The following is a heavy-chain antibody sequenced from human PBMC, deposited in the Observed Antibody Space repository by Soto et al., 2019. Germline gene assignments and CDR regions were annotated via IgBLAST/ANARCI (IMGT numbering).Heavy chain of an antibody. CDR2: ISPNNGGT. D-gene: IGHD3-3*01. V-gene: IGHV1-2*02. Sequence: QVQLVQSGAEVKKPGASVKVSCKTSGYAFTGFYIHWVRQAPGQGLEWMGWISPNNGGTSYAQKFQGRVTMTRHTSFSTACRERSQLRAEDTAVLYCARVREPVLDYFDYWGQGTLVTVSS. CDR1: GYAFTGFY. CDR3: ARVREPVLDYFDY. J-gene: IGHJ4*02.